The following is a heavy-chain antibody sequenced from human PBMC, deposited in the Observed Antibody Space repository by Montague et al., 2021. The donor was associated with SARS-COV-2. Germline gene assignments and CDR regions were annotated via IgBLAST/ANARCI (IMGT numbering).Heavy chain of an antibody. D-gene: IGHD3-22*01. J-gene: IGHJ5*02. CDR2: IYYSGST. Sequence: SETLFLTCTVSGGSISSSSYYWGWIRQPPGKGLEWIGSIYYSGSTNYNPSLKSRATISVDTSKNQFSLKLSSVTAADTAVYYCARGPRITMIVVVITDIWFDPWGQGTLVTVSS. V-gene: IGHV4-39*07. CDR3: ARGPRITMIVVVITDIWFDP. CDR1: GGSISSSSYY.